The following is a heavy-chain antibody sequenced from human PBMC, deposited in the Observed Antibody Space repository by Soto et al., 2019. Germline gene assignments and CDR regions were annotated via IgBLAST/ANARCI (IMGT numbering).Heavy chain of an antibody. Sequence: QVQLVESGGGVVQPGRSLRLSCAASGFTFSNYGMHWVRQAPGKGLEWVAVIWLDGSNKFYADSVKGRFTISRDNSKNTVSLQMNSLRDEDSAAYYCATTGPYWGQGTLVTVSS. CDR2: IWLDGSNK. CDR1: GFTFSNYG. CDR3: ATTGPY. V-gene: IGHV3-33*01. J-gene: IGHJ4*02.